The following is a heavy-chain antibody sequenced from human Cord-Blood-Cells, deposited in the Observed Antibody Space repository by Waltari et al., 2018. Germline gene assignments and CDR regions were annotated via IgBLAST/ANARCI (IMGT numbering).Heavy chain of an antibody. CDR2: IIPIFGTA. J-gene: IGHJ1*01. CDR1: GGTFSSYA. CDR3: ARDLDEDGSGSLAPFQH. V-gene: IGHV1-69*01. Sequence: QVQLVQSGAEGKKPGSSVKVSCKASGGTFSSYAISWVRQAPGQGLEWMGGIIPIFGTANYAQKFQGRVTITADESTSTAYMELSSLRSEDTAVYYCARDLDEDGSGSLAPFQHWGQGTLVTVSS. D-gene: IGHD3-10*01.